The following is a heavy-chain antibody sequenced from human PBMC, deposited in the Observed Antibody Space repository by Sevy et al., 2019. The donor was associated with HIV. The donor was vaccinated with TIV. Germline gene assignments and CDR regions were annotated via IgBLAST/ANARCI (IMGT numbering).Heavy chain of an antibody. J-gene: IGHJ4*02. CDR1: GGSISSYY. V-gene: IGHV4-59*01. Sequence: SETLSLTCAVSGGSISSYYWSWSRQPPGKGLEWIGYIYYSGSTNYNPSLKSRVTISVDTSKNQFSLKLSSVTAADTAVYYCARDGGYDSSGYYAYFDYWGQGTLVTVSS. CDR2: IYYSGST. D-gene: IGHD3-22*01. CDR3: ARDGGYDSSGYYAYFDY.